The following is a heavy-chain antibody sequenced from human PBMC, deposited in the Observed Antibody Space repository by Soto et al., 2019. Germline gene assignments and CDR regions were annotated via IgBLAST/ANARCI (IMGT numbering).Heavy chain of an antibody. J-gene: IGHJ6*02. D-gene: IGHD3-9*01. CDR1: GDTFTGYY. Sequence: ASVKVSCKASGDTFTGYYMHWVRQAPGQGLEWMGWINPNSGGTNYAQKFQGWVTMTRDTSISTAYMELSRLRSDDTAVYYCARNSERYYDFLTGYYNYGMDVWGQGPTVPVSS. V-gene: IGHV1-2*04. CDR2: INPNSGGT. CDR3: ARNSERYYDFLTGYYNYGMDV.